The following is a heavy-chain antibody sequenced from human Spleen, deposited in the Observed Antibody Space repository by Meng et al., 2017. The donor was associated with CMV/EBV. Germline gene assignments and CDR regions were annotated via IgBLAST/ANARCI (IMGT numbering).Heavy chain of an antibody. D-gene: IGHD3-22*01. V-gene: IGHV3-23*01. CDR2: VSASGDST. J-gene: IGHJ2*01. Sequence: AASGFTLSNYAMGWGRQAPGKGLEWVSSVSASGDSTYYADSVKGQFTGSRDNSKDTLYLQIHSLRAGDTAVYYCARGYYYDSRYFDLWGRVTLVTVSS. CDR3: ARGYYYDSRYFDL. CDR1: GFTLSNYA.